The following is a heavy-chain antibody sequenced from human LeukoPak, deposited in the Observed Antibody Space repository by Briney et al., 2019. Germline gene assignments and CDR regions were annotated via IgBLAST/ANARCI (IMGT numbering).Heavy chain of an antibody. CDR1: GGSISSYY. CDR3: ARSVHYYDSSGYFRY. D-gene: IGHD3-22*01. J-gene: IGHJ4*02. V-gene: IGHV4-59*01. CDR2: IYYSGST. Sequence: SETLSLTCTVSGGSISSYYWSSIRQPPGKGLEWIGYIYYSGSTNYNPSLKSRVTISVDTSKNQFSLKLSSVTAADTAVYYCARSVHYYDSSGYFRYWGQGTLVTVSS.